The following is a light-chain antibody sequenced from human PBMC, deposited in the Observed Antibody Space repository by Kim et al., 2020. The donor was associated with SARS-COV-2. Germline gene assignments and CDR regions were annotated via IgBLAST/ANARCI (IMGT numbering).Light chain of an antibody. CDR1: RSNIGSNT. CDR2: SNN. Sequence: QSVLTQPPSVSGTPGQRVTISCSGSRSNIGSNTVNWFQQFPGTAPKLLIFSNNRRPAGVPDRFSGSRSGTSASLAISGLQSDDEADYYCATWDDSLNEWVFGGGTQLTVL. V-gene: IGLV1-44*01. CDR3: ATWDDSLNEWV. J-gene: IGLJ3*02.